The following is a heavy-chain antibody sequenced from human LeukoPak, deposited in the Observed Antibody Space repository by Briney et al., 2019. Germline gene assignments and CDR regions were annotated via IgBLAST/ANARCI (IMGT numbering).Heavy chain of an antibody. CDR1: VGSISSYY. V-gene: IGHV4-59*01. CDR2: IQNSVTSY. CDR3: VRSPQLDP. Sequence: PSETLSLTCTVSVGSISSYYWSWVRQPPGKGLEWIGYIQNSVTSYTDNPSLQSRVTISVDTSKNQFSLKLTSVTAADTAVYYCVRSPQLDPWGQGTLITVSS. J-gene: IGHJ5*02.